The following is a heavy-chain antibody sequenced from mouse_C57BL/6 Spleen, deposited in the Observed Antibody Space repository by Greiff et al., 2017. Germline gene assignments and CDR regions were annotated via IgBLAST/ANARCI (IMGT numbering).Heavy chain of an antibody. D-gene: IGHD2-3*01. CDR3: ARSSGDGYYDWYFDV. J-gene: IGHJ1*03. CDR2: IYPGDGDT. CDR1: GYAFSSYW. V-gene: IGHV1-80*01. Sequence: VQLQQSGASVKISCKASGYAFSSYWMNWVKQRPGKGLEWIGQIYPGDGDTNYNGKFKGKATLTADKSSSTAYMQLSSLTSEDSAVYFCARSSGDGYYDWYFDVWGTGTTVTVSS.